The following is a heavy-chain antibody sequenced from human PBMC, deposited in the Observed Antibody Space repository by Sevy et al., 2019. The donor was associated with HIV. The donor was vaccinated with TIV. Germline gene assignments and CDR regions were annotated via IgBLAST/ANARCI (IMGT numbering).Heavy chain of an antibody. J-gene: IGHJ5*02. CDR3: ARAGSIAVAGTWGLSWLDP. CDR1: GFTFSSYS. Sequence: GGSLRLSCAASGFTFSSYSMNWVRQAPGKGLEWVSSISSSSSYIYYADSVKGRFTISRDNAKNSLYLQMNSLRAEDTAVYYCARAGSIAVAGTWGLSWLDPWGQGTLVTVSS. V-gene: IGHV3-21*01. D-gene: IGHD6-19*01. CDR2: ISSSSSYI.